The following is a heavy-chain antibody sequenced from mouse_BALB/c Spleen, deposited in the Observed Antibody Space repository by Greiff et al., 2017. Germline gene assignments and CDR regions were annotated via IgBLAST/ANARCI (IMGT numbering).Heavy chain of an antibody. CDR2: ISSGGSYT. CDR3: ARLGGNLYFDY. V-gene: IGHV5-6*02. D-gene: IGHD2-1*01. CDR1: GFTFRSFG. Sequence: DVKLVESGGDLVKPGGSLKLSCAASGFTFRSFGMSWVRQTPDKRLEWVATISSGGSYTYYPDSVKGRFTISRDNAKNTLYLQMSSLKSEDTAMYYCARLGGNLYFDYWGQGTTLTVSS. J-gene: IGHJ2*01.